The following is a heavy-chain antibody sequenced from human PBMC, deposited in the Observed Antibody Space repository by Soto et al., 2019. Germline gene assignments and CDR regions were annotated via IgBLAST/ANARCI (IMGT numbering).Heavy chain of an antibody. J-gene: IGHJ3*02. Sequence: SETLSLTCTVSGASMNSYHWSWIRQPAGKGLEWIGHIHSSGSTNYNPSLKSRVTMSVDTSKNQFSLKLSSVTAADTAVYYCARVYDYVWGSYRYSQYAFDIWGQGTMVTVSS. CDR2: IHSSGST. CDR1: GASMNSYH. D-gene: IGHD3-16*02. CDR3: ARVYDYVWGSYRYSQYAFDI. V-gene: IGHV4-4*07.